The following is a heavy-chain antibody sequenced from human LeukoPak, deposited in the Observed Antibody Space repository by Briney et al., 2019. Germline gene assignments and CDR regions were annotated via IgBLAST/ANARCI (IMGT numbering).Heavy chain of an antibody. CDR1: GGSISSYY. Sequence: PSETLSLTCTVSGGSISSYYWSWIRQPPGKGLEWIGYIYYSGSTNYNPSLKSRVTISVDTSKNQFSLKLSSVTAADTAVHYCARRTGGHSGNYYVVFDFWGQGTMVTVSS. CDR2: IYYSGST. D-gene: IGHD1-26*01. V-gene: IGHV4-59*08. CDR3: ARRTGGHSGNYYVVFDF. J-gene: IGHJ3*01.